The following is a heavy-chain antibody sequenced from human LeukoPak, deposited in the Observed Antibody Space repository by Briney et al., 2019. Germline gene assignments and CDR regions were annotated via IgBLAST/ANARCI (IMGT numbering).Heavy chain of an antibody. CDR3: ARSHYYDSSGYGY. CDR1: GGSISSSSYY. CDR2: IYYSGST. Sequence: PSETLSLTCTVSGGSISSSSYYWGWIRQPPGKGLEWIGSIYYSGSTYYNPSLKSRVTISVDRSKNQFSLKLSSVTAADTAVYYCARSHYYDSSGYGYWGQGTLVTVSS. D-gene: IGHD3-22*01. V-gene: IGHV4-39*07. J-gene: IGHJ4*02.